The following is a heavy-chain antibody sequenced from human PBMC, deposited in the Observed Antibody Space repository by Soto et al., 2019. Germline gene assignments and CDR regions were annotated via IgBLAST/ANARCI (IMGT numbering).Heavy chain of an antibody. J-gene: IGHJ4*02. CDR2: ISSSDSYI. D-gene: IGHD3-22*01. CDR3: ARGNADYYDSSGYFDY. Sequence: LRLSCAASGFTFSSYSMNWVRQAPGKGLEWVSSISSSDSYIYYADSVKGRFTISRDNAENSLSLQMNNLRAEDTAVYYCARGNADYYDSSGYFDYWGQGTLVTVSS. V-gene: IGHV3-21*01. CDR1: GFTFSSYS.